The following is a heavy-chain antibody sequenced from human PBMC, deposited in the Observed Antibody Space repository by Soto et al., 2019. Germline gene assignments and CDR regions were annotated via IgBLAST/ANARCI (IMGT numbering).Heavy chain of an antibody. CDR1: GFTFTDHY. D-gene: IGHD3-16*01. Sequence: EVQLVESGGGLVQPGGSLRLSCAASGFTFTDHYMDWLRQAPGKGLEWVGRTRNRPNSYITEYAQSVTGRFTISRDDLKSSLYLQMTSLKNEDTAVYYCARVGGSRGSSGNYHYYIDVWGKGTAGTVSS. V-gene: IGHV3-72*01. CDR3: ARVGGSRGSSGNYHYYIDV. CDR2: TRNRPNSYIT. J-gene: IGHJ6*03.